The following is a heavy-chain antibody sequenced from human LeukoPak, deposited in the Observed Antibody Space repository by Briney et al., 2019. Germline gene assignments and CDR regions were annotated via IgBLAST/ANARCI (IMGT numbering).Heavy chain of an antibody. CDR3: ASASQGGAPNDYGMDV. V-gene: IGHV1-69*13. Sequence: GASVKVSCKASGGTFISYAISWVRQAPGQGLEWMGGIIPIFGTANYAQKFQGRVTITADESTSTAYMELSSLRSEDTAVYYCASASQGGAPNDYGMDVWGQGTTVTVSS. CDR1: GGTFISYA. J-gene: IGHJ6*02. D-gene: IGHD3-16*01. CDR2: IIPIFGTA.